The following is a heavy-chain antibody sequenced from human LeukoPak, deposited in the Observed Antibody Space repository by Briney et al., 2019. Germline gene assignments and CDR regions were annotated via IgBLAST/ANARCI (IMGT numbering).Heavy chain of an antibody. V-gene: IGHV3-49*04. CDR1: GFTFGNYA. CDR3: ARADYGGNAGGF. CDR2: IRSKTYGGTT. J-gene: IGHJ4*02. Sequence: GGSLRLSCTASGFTFGNYAMSWVRQAPGKGLEWVGFIRSKTYGGTTEYAASVKGRFTISRDDSKSIASLQMNSLKTEDTAVYYCARADYGGNAGGFWGQGTLVTVSS. D-gene: IGHD4-23*01.